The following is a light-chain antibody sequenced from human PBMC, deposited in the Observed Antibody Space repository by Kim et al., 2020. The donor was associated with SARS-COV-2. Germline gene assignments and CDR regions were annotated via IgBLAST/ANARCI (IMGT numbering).Light chain of an antibody. CDR2: YDN. CDR1: NIGSKS. Sequence: VAPGKTARITCGGNNIGSKSVHWYQQKPGQAPVLVIYYDNDRPSGIPERFSGSNSGNTATLTISRVEAGDEADYFCQVWDSSGDWVFGGGTQLTVL. V-gene: IGLV3-21*04. J-gene: IGLJ3*02. CDR3: QVWDSSGDWV.